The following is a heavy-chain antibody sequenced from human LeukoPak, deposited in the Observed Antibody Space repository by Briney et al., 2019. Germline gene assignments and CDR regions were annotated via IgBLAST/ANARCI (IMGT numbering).Heavy chain of an antibody. J-gene: IGHJ4*02. Sequence: SETLSLTCTVSGGSTSSYYWSWIRQPPGKGLEWIGYIYYSGSTIYNPSLKSRVTISVDTSKNQFSLKLRSVTAGDTAVYYCARGTGRTFDYWGQGTLVTVSS. CDR2: IYYSGST. CDR3: ARGTGRTFDY. V-gene: IGHV4-59*01. D-gene: IGHD1-1*01. CDR1: GGSTSSYY.